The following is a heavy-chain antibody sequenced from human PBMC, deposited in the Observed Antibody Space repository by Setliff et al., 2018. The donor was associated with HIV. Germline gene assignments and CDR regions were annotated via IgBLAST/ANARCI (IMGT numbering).Heavy chain of an antibody. CDR3: ARGAYRFDS. D-gene: IGHD2-2*01. Sequence: PSETLSLTCAVFGGSFTDIGGSFTDYYWIWIRQPPGKGLEWIGEINHSGSTHYNPSLKSRFTISVDTSKNQFSLTLRSLPAADTAVYYCARGAYRFDSWGQGNLVTVSS. V-gene: IGHV4-34*01. CDR2: INHSGST. J-gene: IGHJ5*01. CDR1: GGSFTDIGGSFTDYY.